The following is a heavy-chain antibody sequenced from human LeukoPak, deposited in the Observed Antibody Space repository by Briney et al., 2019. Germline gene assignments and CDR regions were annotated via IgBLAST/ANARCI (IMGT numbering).Heavy chain of an antibody. V-gene: IGHV5-51*01. Sequence: GDSLKISCKASGYNFPNFWIGWVRQMPGKGLEWMAIIYPADPDTRHSPSFEGQVTISADSSINTAYLQWRSLKASDSAMYYCATPYSTSGGAWGQGTLVTVSS. CDR2: IYPADPDT. CDR3: ATPYSTSGGA. CDR1: GYNFPNFW. J-gene: IGHJ5*02. D-gene: IGHD2-2*01.